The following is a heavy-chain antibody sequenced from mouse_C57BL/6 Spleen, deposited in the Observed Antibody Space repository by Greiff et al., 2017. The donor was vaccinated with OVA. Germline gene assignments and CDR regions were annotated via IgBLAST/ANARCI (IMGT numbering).Heavy chain of an antibody. CDR1: GYTFTSYW. V-gene: IGHV1-7*01. D-gene: IGHD2-10*01. CDR3: ARPYYVNYGYFDV. CDR2: INPSSGYT. Sequence: QVQLQQSGAELAKPGASVKLSCKASGYTFTSYWMHWVKQRPGQGLEWIGYINPSSGYTTYNQKFKDKATLTADKSSSTAYMQLSSLTYEDSSVYYCARPYYVNYGYFDVWGTGTTVTVSS. J-gene: IGHJ1*03.